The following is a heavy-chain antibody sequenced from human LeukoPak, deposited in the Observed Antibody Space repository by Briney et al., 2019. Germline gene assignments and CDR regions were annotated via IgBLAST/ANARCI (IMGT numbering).Heavy chain of an antibody. D-gene: IGHD6-25*01. CDR2: ISYDGSNK. Sequence: GGSLRLSCAASGFTFSSYAMHWVRQAPGKGLEWVAVISYDGSNKYYADSVKGRFTISRDNSKNTLYLQMNSLRAEDTAVYYCARDVTAIPTYYFDYWGQGTLVTVSS. V-gene: IGHV3-30*04. J-gene: IGHJ4*02. CDR3: ARDVTAIPTYYFDY. CDR1: GFTFSSYA.